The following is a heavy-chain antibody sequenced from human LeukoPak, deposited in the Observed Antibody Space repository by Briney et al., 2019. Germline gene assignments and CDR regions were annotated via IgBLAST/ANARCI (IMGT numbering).Heavy chain of an antibody. CDR2: IIPILGIA. D-gene: IGHD6-13*01. J-gene: IGHJ4*02. CDR1: GGTFSSYA. Sequence: SVKVSCKASGGTFSSYAISWVRQAPGQGLEWMGRIIPILGIANYAQKFQGRVTITAGKSTSTAYMELSSLRSEDTAVYYCARDTYDYSSSWYLSVRSFDYWGQGTLVTVSS. CDR3: ARDTYDYSSSWYLSVRSFDY. V-gene: IGHV1-69*04.